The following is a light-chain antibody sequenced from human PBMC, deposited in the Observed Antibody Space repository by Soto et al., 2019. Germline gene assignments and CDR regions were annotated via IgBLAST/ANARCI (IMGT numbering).Light chain of an antibody. J-gene: IGKJ1*01. CDR2: AAS. V-gene: IGKV1-6*01. CDR1: QDIRTE. Sequence: AIQMTQSPSSLSASVGDRVTITCRASQDIRTELGWYQQRPGAAPKLLIYAASSLQGGVPSRFSGSGSGTDFTLTISSLQPEDFATYYCLQDYNYPRTFGQGTKVDIK. CDR3: LQDYNYPRT.